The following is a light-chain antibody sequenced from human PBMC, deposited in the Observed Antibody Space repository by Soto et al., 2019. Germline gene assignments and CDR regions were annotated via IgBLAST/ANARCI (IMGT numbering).Light chain of an antibody. CDR3: QQYNDWPRT. Sequence: EILFTQSPATLSLSPGERATLSCRASQSVSSNLAWYQHKTGQAPRLLIYGVSTRDTGIPARFSGSGSETEFTLTIGRLQSEDFSLYYCQQYNDWPRTFGQGTKVDIK. J-gene: IGKJ1*01. CDR1: QSVSSN. V-gene: IGKV3-15*01. CDR2: GVS.